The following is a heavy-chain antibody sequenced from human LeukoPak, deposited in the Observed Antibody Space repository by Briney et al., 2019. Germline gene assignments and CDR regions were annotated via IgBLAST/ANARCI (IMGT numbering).Heavy chain of an antibody. V-gene: IGHV3-30-3*01. J-gene: IGHJ4*02. Sequence: PGGSLRLSCAASGFTFSSYAMHWVRQAPGKGLEWVAVISYDGSNKYYADSVKGRFTISRDNSKNTLYLQMNSLRAEDTAVYYCARDLPHLDYWGQGTLVTVSS. CDR1: GFTFSSYA. CDR3: ARDLPHLDY. CDR2: ISYDGSNK.